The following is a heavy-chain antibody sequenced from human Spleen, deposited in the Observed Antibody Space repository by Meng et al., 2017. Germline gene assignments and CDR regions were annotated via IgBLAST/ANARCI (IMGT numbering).Heavy chain of an antibody. J-gene: IGHJ4*02. V-gene: IGHV3-21*01. CDR1: GFTFSDYS. D-gene: IGHD4-17*01. CDR3: AREADGDLYRSSDIDY. Sequence: GESLKISCAASGFTFSDYSMNWVRQAPGKGLEWVSSISDSSSYIFYADSVRGRFTISRDNSKNTLYLQMNSLRAEDTAVYYCAREADGDLYRSSDIDYWGQGTLVTVSS. CDR2: ISDSSSYI.